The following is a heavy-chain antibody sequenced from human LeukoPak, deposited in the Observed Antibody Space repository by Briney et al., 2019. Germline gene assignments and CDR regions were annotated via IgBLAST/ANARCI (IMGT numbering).Heavy chain of an antibody. CDR1: GGTFSSYA. V-gene: IGHV1-69*13. D-gene: IGHD3-9*01. CDR3: ARHILTGEDCYYYYMDV. J-gene: IGHJ6*03. Sequence: GASVKVSCKASGGTFSSYAISWVRQAPGQGLEWMGGIIPIFGTANYAQKFQGRVTITADESTSTAYMELSSLRSEDTAVYYCARHILTGEDCYYYYMDVWGKGTTVTISS. CDR2: IIPIFGTA.